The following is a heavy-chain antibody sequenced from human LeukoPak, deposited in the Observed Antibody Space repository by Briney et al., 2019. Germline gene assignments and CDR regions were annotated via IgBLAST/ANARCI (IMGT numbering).Heavy chain of an antibody. J-gene: IGHJ4*02. D-gene: IGHD5-12*01. CDR2: INHSGST. CDR3: ARGRIVATIRY. Sequence: SETLSLTCAVYGGSFSGYYWCWIRQPPGKGLEWIGEINHSGSTNYNPSLKSRVTISVDTSKNQFSLKLSSVTAADTAVYYCARGRIVATIRYWGQGTLVTVSS. CDR1: GGSFSGYY. V-gene: IGHV4-34*01.